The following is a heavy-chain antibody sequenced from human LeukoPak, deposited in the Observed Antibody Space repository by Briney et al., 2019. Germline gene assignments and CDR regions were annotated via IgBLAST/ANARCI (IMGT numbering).Heavy chain of an antibody. D-gene: IGHD2-8*01. Sequence: GGSLRLSCSFSGFISTCNYMAWVRQSPGKGLQWISFIYGGGDTLYADSVRDRFSISRDNSKSTLYLQMSSLRGEDTAVYYCATGGRSGMAFDFWGQGTLVTVSS. CDR1: GFISTCNY. V-gene: IGHV3-53*01. J-gene: IGHJ4*02. CDR2: IYGGGDT. CDR3: ATGGRSGMAFDF.